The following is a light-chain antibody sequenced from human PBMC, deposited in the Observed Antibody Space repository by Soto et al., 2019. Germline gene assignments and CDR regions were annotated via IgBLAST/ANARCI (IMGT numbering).Light chain of an antibody. Sequence: QSALTQPASVSGSPGQSIAISCTGTGGDVGGYDYVSWYQQHPDKAPKLMIYDVSSRPSGVSDRFSGSKSGNTASLTISGLQAEDEADYYCSSYTSSSTYVFGTGTKVTVL. CDR3: SSYTSSSTYV. J-gene: IGLJ1*01. CDR1: GGDVGGYDY. V-gene: IGLV2-14*03. CDR2: DVS.